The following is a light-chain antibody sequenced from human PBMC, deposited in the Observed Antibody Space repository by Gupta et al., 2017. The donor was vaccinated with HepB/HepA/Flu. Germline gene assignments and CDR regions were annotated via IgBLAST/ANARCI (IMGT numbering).Light chain of an antibody. J-gene: IGKJ5*01. Sequence: DIQMTQSPSSLSAFVGDRVTITCRASQTISSYLNWYQQKPGKAPNLLIHSAATMQSGVPSRCSGSGSGTDFTLTISSVQPEDFATYYCQHTYNTPPFTFGQGTRLEIK. CDR2: SAA. CDR1: QTISSY. V-gene: IGKV1-39*01. CDR3: QHTYNTPPFT.